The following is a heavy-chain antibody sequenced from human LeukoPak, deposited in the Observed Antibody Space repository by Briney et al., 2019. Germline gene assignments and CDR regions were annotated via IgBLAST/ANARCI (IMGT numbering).Heavy chain of an antibody. CDR1: GFTFSSYC. CDR2: ISSSSSDM. CDR3: PGGEASYYDLWSGERQDAFDI. D-gene: IGHD3-3*01. J-gene: IGHJ3*02. Sequence: GGSLRLSCAVSGFTFSSYCMNWVRQAPGKGLEWVSSISSSSSDMYYADSVRVEFTISRDNFKNSLYLQMNRLRAEDTAVYYCPGGEASYYDLWSGERQDAFDIGGQETMLTVSS. V-gene: IGHV3-21*01.